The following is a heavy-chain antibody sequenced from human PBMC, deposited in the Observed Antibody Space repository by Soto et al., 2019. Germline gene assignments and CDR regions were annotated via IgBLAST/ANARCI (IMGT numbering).Heavy chain of an antibody. CDR2: INHSGST. CDR1: GGSFSGYY. CDR3: ARGGPYDFWSGSDAFDI. J-gene: IGHJ3*02. V-gene: IGHV4-34*01. Sequence: SETLSLTCAVYGGSFSGYYWSWIRQPPGKGLEWIGEINHSGSTNYNPSLKSRVTISVDTSKNQFSLKLSSVTAADTAVYYCARGGPYDFWSGSDAFDIWGQGTMVTVSS. D-gene: IGHD3-3*01.